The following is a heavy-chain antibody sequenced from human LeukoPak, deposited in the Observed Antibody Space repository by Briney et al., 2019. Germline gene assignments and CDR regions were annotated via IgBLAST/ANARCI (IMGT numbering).Heavy chain of an antibody. D-gene: IGHD4-17*01. CDR1: GFTFSSYA. CDR2: ISYDGSNN. Sequence: AGSLTLSCAASGFTFSSYAMYWVRQPQPKGQERAAVISYDGSNNYYADSVKGRFTIFRDNSNSTLYQQMHSLREEYTAVYYCAIPFDYGDYDSYYYGMVVGGQGTTVTVSS. V-gene: IGHV3-30-3*01. J-gene: IGHJ6*02. CDR3: AIPFDYGDYDSYYYGMVV.